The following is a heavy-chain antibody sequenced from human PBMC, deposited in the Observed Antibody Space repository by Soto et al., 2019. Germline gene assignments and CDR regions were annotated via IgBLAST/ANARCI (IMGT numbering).Heavy chain of an antibody. J-gene: IGHJ3*02. CDR1: GDTFTSHW. CDR2: IYPADSDT. CDR3: VRPQAKELGTIRGAFDI. V-gene: IGHV5-51*01. D-gene: IGHD3-10*01. Sequence: PGESLKISCKGSGDTFTSHWIAWVRQMPGKGLELMGLIYPADSDTRYSPSFEGQVTISVDKSISTAYLQWSFLKASDSAMYYCVRPQAKELGTIRGAFDIWGQGTKVTV.